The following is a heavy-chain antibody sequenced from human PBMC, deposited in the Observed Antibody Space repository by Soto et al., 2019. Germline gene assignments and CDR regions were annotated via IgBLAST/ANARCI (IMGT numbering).Heavy chain of an antibody. CDR1: GASISSYY. J-gene: IGHJ4*01. V-gene: IGHV4-59*08. CDR3: ARLFSLVGSSSDGH. D-gene: IGHD2-2*01. Sequence: SKPLSLTCTVSGASISSYYWSWIRQPPGKGLEWIGYIYYSGSTNYNPSLKSRVTISVDTSKTQSSLKLSSVTAADTAVYYCARLFSLVGSSSDGHWVHGTLVTDPS. CDR2: IYYSGST.